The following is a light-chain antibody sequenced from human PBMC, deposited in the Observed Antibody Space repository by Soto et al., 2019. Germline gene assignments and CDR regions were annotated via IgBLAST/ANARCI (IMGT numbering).Light chain of an antibody. V-gene: IGLV1-40*01. CDR2: INN. CDR1: SSNIGAGYD. J-gene: IGLJ3*02. CDR3: QSYDSSLGDSWV. Sequence: QSVLTQPPSVSGAPGQRVTISCTGSSSNIGAGYDVHWYQQLPGTAPKLLISINNDRPSGVPDRFSGSKSGTSASLAITGLQAEDEADYYCQSYDSSLGDSWVFGGGTKLTVL.